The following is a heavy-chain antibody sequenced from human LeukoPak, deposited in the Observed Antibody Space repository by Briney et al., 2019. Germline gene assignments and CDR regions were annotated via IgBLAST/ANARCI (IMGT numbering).Heavy chain of an antibody. D-gene: IGHD2-2*01. CDR1: GFTFNGYW. V-gene: IGHV3-7*01. Sequence: GGSLRPSCAASGFTFNGYWMSWVRQAPGKGLEWVANIKEDGSAQYYVGSVKGRFTISRDNAKNSLNLQMNSLRAEDTAVYYCATSSNAPGNHWGQGTLVTVSP. CDR2: IKEDGSAQ. CDR3: ATSSNAPGNH. J-gene: IGHJ5*02.